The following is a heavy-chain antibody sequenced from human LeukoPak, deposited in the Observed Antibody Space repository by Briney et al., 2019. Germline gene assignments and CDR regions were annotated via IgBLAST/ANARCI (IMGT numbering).Heavy chain of an antibody. CDR3: ATWGDSFIAARPDDAFDI. V-gene: IGHV3-21*04. J-gene: IGHJ3*02. CDR1: GFTFGSYN. CDR2: ISSSSTYI. Sequence: GGSLRLSCAASGFTFGSYNMNWVRQAPGKGLEWVSSISSSSTYIYYADSVKGRFTISRDNAKNSLYLQMNSLRAEDTAVYYCATWGDSFIAARPDDAFDIWGQGTMVTVSS. D-gene: IGHD6-6*01.